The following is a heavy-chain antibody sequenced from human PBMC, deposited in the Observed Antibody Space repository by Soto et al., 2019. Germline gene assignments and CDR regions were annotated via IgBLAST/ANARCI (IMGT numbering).Heavy chain of an antibody. CDR3: AKRSTWFGEKDAFDI. CDR1: GFTFSSYA. Sequence: PVGSLRLSCAASGFTFSSYAMSRVRQAPGKGLEWVSAISGSGGSTYYADSVKGRFTISGDNSKDTLYLQMNSLRAEDTAVYYCAKRSTWFGEKDAFDIWGQGTMVTVSS. CDR2: ISGSGGST. J-gene: IGHJ3*02. D-gene: IGHD3-10*01. V-gene: IGHV3-23*01.